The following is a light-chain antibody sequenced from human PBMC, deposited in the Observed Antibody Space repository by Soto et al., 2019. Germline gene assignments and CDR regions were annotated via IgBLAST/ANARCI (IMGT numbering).Light chain of an antibody. CDR2: GNS. CDR1: RYNIGAGYD. J-gene: IGLJ1*01. Sequence: QSVLTQPPSVSGAPGQRVTISFTGSRYNIGAGYDVHWYQQLPGRAPKLLIFGNSNRPSGVPDRFSASKSGTSASLAITGLQAEDEAGYYCQSYDNSLSGYVFGTGTKVTVL. CDR3: QSYDNSLSGYV. V-gene: IGLV1-40*01.